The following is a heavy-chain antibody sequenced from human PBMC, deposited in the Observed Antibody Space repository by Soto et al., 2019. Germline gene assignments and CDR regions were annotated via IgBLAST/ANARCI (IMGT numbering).Heavy chain of an antibody. V-gene: IGHV4-59*01. Sequence: SETLSLTCTVSGGASMSHFYWSWIRQPPGKALEWLGYISDSGSTNYNPSLKSRVTISVDTSKNQFSLKLSSVTAADTAVYYCARARLSRSWWFDPWGQGTLVTVSS. CDR3: ARARLSRSWWFDP. D-gene: IGHD3-10*01. CDR1: GGASMSHFY. J-gene: IGHJ5*02. CDR2: ISDSGST.